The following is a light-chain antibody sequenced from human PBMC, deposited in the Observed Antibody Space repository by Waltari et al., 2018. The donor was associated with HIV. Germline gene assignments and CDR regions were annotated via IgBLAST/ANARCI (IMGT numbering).Light chain of an antibody. V-gene: IGLV2-8*01. J-gene: IGLJ3*02. Sequence: QSALTQPPSASGSPGQSVTISCTGTSSDVGGYNYVSWYQQHPGKAPKLMIYEVSKRPAGAPGRFSGSKSGNTASLTVSVLQAEDEADYYCNSYAGSNNWVFGGGTKLTVL. CDR1: SSDVGGYNY. CDR2: EVS. CDR3: NSYAGSNNWV.